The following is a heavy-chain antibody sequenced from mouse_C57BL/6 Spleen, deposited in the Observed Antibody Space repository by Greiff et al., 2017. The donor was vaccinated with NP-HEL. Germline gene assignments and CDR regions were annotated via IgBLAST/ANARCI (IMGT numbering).Heavy chain of an antibody. CDR1: GYTFTSYW. Sequence: VQLQQPGAELVMPGASVKLSCKASGYTFTSYWMHWVKQRPGQGLEWIGEIDPSDSYTNSNQKFKGKSTLTVDKSSSTAYMQLSSMTYDDSAVYYCARRGYSNFHFDYWGQGTTLTVSS. CDR3: ARRGYSNFHFDY. D-gene: IGHD2-5*01. CDR2: IDPSDSYT. V-gene: IGHV1-69*01. J-gene: IGHJ2*01.